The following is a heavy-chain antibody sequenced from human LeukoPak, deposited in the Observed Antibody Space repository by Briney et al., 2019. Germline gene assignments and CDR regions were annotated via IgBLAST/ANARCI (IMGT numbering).Heavy chain of an antibody. CDR3: AKDESLIAVAGTEGIDY. D-gene: IGHD6-19*01. V-gene: IGHV3-30*18. Sequence: GGSHRLSCAAPGFTFSSYGMHWVRQAPGKGLEWGAVISDDGSNKYYADSVKGRFTISRDNSKNTLYLQMNSLRAEDTAVYYCAKDESLIAVAGTEGIDYWGQGTLVTVSS. CDR1: GFTFSSYG. J-gene: IGHJ4*02. CDR2: ISDDGSNK.